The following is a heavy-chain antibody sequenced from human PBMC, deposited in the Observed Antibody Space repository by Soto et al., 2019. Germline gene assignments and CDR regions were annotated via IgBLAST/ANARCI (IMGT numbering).Heavy chain of an antibody. CDR3: ARPRPGYYVSGSYYNPAPYGMDV. Sequence: PSETLSLTCTVSGGSISSSSYYWGWIRQPPGKGLEWIGSIYYSGSTYYNPSLKSRVTISVDTSKNHFSLKLTPFTSADSVGYYCARPRPGYYVSGSYYNPAPYGMDVWGQGTTVTVSS. D-gene: IGHD3-10*01. CDR2: IYYSGST. J-gene: IGHJ6*02. CDR1: GGSISSSSYY. V-gene: IGHV4-39*02.